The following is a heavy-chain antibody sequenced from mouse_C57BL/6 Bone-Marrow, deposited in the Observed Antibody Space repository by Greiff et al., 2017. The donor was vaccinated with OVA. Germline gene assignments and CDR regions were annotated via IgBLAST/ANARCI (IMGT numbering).Heavy chain of an antibody. J-gene: IGHJ2*01. CDR3: ARHIDYDY. Sequence: EVKLMESGGDLVKPGGSLKLSCAASGFTFSSYGMSWVRQTPDKRLEWVATISSGGSYTYYPDSVKGRFTISRDNAKNTLYLQMSSLKSEDTAMYYCARHIDYDYWGQGTTLTVSS. V-gene: IGHV5-6*01. CDR1: GFTFSSYG. D-gene: IGHD2-4*01. CDR2: ISSGGSYT.